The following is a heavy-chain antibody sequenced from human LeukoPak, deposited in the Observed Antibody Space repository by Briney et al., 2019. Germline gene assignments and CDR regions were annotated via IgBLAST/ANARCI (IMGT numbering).Heavy chain of an antibody. J-gene: IGHJ1*01. Sequence: GGSLRLSCTASGFTFNNYWMSWVRQTPGKGLEWVANINKDGSEKYYLDSVRGRFTISRDNAKNSLSLQMNSLRGEDTAVYYCARELVVGPAEYFQNWGQGTLVTVSP. CDR2: INKDGSEK. V-gene: IGHV3-7*01. CDR1: GFTFNNYW. CDR3: ARELVVGPAEYFQN. D-gene: IGHD2-8*02.